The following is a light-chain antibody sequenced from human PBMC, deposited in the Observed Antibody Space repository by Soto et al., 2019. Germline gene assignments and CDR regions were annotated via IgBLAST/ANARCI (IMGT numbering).Light chain of an antibody. CDR2: GAS. CDR3: QQYGDSPIT. V-gene: IGKV3-20*01. Sequence: IVLTQSPGTLSLSPGERATLSCRASQSVSSSYLAGYQQKPGQAPRLLIYGASSRATGIPDRFSGSGSGTDFTLTISRLEPEDFAVYYCQQYGDSPITFGQGTRLE. J-gene: IGKJ5*01. CDR1: QSVSSSY.